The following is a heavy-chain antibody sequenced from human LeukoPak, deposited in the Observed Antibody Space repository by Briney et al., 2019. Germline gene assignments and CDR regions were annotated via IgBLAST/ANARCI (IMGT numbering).Heavy chain of an antibody. Sequence: GGSLRLSCVASGFTFVSHWMTWVRQAPGKGLEWVANINQDGSERYYVDSVKGRFTISRDNAKNSLYLQMNSLRAEDTAVYYCAELGITMIGGVWGKGTTVTISS. D-gene: IGHD3-10*02. V-gene: IGHV3-7*01. CDR3: AELGITMIGGV. CDR1: GFTFVSHW. J-gene: IGHJ6*04. CDR2: INQDGSER.